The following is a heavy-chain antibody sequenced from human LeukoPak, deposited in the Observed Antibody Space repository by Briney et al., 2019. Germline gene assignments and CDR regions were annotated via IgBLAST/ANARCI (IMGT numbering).Heavy chain of an antibody. CDR1: GYTFTGYY. J-gene: IGHJ4*02. CDR3: ARDQNEVLDY. V-gene: IGHV1-69*10. D-gene: IGHD2/OR15-2a*01. CDR2: IIPILGVA. Sequence: SVKVSCKASGYTFTGYYMHWVRQAPGRGLEWMGWIIPILGVANYAQKFQGRATITADRSTSTAYMELSSLKSEDTAVYYCARDQNEVLDYWGQGTLVTVSS.